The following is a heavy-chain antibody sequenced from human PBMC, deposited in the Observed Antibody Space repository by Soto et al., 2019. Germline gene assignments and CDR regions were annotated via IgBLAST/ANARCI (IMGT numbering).Heavy chain of an antibody. CDR3: ATTSCSGGSYDSVYAFDI. CDR1: XGSXSGXX. V-gene: IGHV4-34*01. J-gene: IGHJ3*02. D-gene: IGHD2-15*01. Sequence: PSETLSLTCAAXXGSXSGXXXXXXXXXXXXXVEWMGEINHSRITNYNPSIKSRGTTSVGTSKNRFSLKLCSVTAMDRAVYYCATTSCSGGSYDSVYAFDIWGQGTMVTV. CDR2: INHSRIT.